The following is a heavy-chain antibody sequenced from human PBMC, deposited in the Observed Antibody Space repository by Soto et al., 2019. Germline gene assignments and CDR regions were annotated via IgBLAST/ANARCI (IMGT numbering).Heavy chain of an antibody. V-gene: IGHV3-30*04. CDR1: GFTLRSYA. CDR2: ISYEGSNQ. J-gene: IGHJ6*02. CDR3: ARSASYYGIDV. Sequence: GGSLRLSCAASGFTLRSYAMHWVRQAPGKGWKGVAVISYEGSNQYYADSVKGRFTLTRDNSKKTVDLQMNSLRADDTAVYYCARSASYYGIDVWGQGTTVTVSS.